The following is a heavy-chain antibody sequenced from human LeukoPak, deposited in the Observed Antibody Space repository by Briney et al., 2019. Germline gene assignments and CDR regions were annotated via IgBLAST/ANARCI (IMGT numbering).Heavy chain of an antibody. CDR1: GFSFSYYG. CDR2: ISGSGGST. J-gene: IGHJ4*02. D-gene: IGHD6-13*01. Sequence: GGSLRLSCAASGFSFSYYGMTWGRQAPGKGLEWVSSISGSGGSTYYADSVKGRFTISRDNSKNTLYLQMNSLRAEDTALYYCAKERQQLVVDYWGQGTLVTVSS. V-gene: IGHV3-23*01. CDR3: AKERQQLVVDY.